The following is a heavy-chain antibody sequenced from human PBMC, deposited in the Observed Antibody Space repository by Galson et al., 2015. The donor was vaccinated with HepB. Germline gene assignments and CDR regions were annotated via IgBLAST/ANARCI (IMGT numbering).Heavy chain of an antibody. J-gene: IGHJ4*02. V-gene: IGHV3-30*18. Sequence: SLRLSCAASGFTFSNCGMHWVRQAPGKGLEWVAVISYDGSNNYYADSVKGRFTISRDNSKNTLYLQMNSLRAEDTALYSCAKDPYLYSALAGTMAGFDYWGQGTLVTVSS. D-gene: IGHD6-19*01. CDR2: ISYDGSNN. CDR1: GFTFSNCG. CDR3: AKDPYLYSALAGTMAGFDY.